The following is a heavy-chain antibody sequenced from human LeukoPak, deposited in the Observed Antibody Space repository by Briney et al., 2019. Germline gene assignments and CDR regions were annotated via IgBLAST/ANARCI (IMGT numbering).Heavy chain of an antibody. J-gene: IGHJ6*02. CDR3: ARLARDSNYYYYGMDV. Sequence: GESLKISCKGSGSSFTSYWISWVRQMPGTGLEWMGRIDPSDSYTNYSPSFQGHVTISADKSISTDYLQWSSLKASDTAMYYCARLARDSNYYYYGMDVWGQGTTLTVSS. CDR2: IDPSDSYT. V-gene: IGHV5-10-1*01. D-gene: IGHD6-6*01. CDR1: GSSFTSYW.